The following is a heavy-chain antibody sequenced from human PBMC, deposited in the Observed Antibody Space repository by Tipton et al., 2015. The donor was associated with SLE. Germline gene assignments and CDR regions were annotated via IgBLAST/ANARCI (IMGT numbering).Heavy chain of an antibody. Sequence: RSLRLSCTASGFNFYDYAMHWVRKAPGKGLEWVSGITWNSSSVGYADSVKGRFTISRDNAKNSVFLQMDSLRPDDTAFYYCAKDMKRKQWPNTAADWWGQGTLVTVSS. CDR3: AKDMKRKQWPNTAADW. J-gene: IGHJ4*02. CDR1: GFNFYDYA. CDR2: ITWNSSSV. V-gene: IGHV3-9*01. D-gene: IGHD6-19*01.